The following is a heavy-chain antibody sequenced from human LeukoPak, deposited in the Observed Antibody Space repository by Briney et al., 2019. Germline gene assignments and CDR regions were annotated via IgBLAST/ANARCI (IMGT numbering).Heavy chain of an antibody. Sequence: GGSLRLSCAASGFAFSSYAMSWVRQAPGKGLEWVSAISGSGGSTYYADSVKGRFTISRDNSKNTLYLQMNSLRAEDTAVYYCAKDSTSSSWGYFDYWGQGTLVTVSS. CDR3: AKDSTSSSWGYFDY. CDR2: ISGSGGST. CDR1: GFAFSSYA. J-gene: IGHJ4*02. D-gene: IGHD6-6*01. V-gene: IGHV3-23*01.